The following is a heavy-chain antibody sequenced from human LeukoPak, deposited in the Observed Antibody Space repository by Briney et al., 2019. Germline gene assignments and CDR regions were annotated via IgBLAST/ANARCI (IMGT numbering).Heavy chain of an antibody. V-gene: IGHV3-73*01. CDR2: IRSKANSYAT. D-gene: IGHD6-13*01. J-gene: IGHJ4*02. CDR1: GFTFSGSA. CDR3: TRRGSSWHDY. Sequence: GGSLRLSCAASGFTFSGSAMHWVRQASGKGLEWVGRIRSKANSYATAYAASVKGRFTISRDDSKNTAYLQMNSLKTEDTAVYYCTRRGSSWHDYWGQGTLVTVPS.